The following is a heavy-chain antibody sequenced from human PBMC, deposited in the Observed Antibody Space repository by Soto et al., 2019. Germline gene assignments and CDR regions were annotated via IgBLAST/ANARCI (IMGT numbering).Heavy chain of an antibody. D-gene: IGHD6-6*01. J-gene: IGHJ6*02. Sequence: GGSLRLSCAASGFTFSSYAMSWVRQAPGKGLEWVSAISGSGGSTYYADSVKGRFTISRDNSKNTLYLQMNSLRAEDTAVYYCAKGGAIGIAAQYYYYYGMDVWGQGTTVTVSS. CDR1: GFTFSSYA. CDR2: ISGSGGST. V-gene: IGHV3-23*01. CDR3: AKGGAIGIAAQYYYYYGMDV.